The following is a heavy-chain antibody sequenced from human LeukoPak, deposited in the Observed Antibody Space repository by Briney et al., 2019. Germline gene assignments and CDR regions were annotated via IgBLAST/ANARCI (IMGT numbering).Heavy chain of an antibody. CDR1: GYTFTGYY. CDR2: INPNSGAT. D-gene: IGHD2-15*01. V-gene: IGHV1-2*02. J-gene: IGHJ5*02. Sequence: ASVKVSCKASGYTFTGYYMHWVRQAPGQGLEWMGWINPNSGATNYTQNFQGRVTMTRDTSISTAYMELSRLRSDDTAVYYCARDRYCSGGSCYRWFDPWGQGTLVTVSS. CDR3: ARDRYCSGGSCYRWFDP.